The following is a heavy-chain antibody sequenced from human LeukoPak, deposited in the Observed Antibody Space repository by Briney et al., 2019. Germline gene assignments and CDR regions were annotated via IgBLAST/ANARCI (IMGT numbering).Heavy chain of an antibody. CDR1: GYRFTTSR. CDR3: ARQGYGSNWMDASDI. Sequence: GESLKISCKGSGYRFTTSRIAWVRQLPGQGLEWMGIIYPGDSDTRYNPSFRGQVTISADKSISTAFLQWTGLQASDTAIYYCARQGYGSNWMDASDIWGQGTMVTVSS. CDR2: IYPGDSDT. V-gene: IGHV5-51*01. J-gene: IGHJ3*02. D-gene: IGHD4-23*01.